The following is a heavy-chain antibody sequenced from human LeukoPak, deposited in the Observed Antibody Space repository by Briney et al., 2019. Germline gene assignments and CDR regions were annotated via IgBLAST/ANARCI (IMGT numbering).Heavy chain of an antibody. J-gene: IGHJ4*02. CDR2: ISYDGSNK. D-gene: IGHD6-19*01. Sequence: GGSLRLSCAASGFTFSSYGMHWVRQAPGKGLEWVAVISYDGSNKYYADSVKGRFTISRDNSKNTLYLQMNSLRVEDTAVYYCAKSGSGWYLFDYWGQGTLVTVSS. V-gene: IGHV3-30*18. CDR3: AKSGSGWYLFDY. CDR1: GFTFSSYG.